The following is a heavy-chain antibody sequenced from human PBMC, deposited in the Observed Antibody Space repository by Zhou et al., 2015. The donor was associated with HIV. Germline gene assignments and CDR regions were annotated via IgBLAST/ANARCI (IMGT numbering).Heavy chain of an antibody. CDR2: IIPIFGTA. CDR3: AREAGAGGSCYSGFCYYGMDV. J-gene: IGHJ6*02. D-gene: IGHD2-15*01. V-gene: IGHV1-69*06. CDR1: GGTFSSYA. Sequence: QVQLVQSGAEVKKPGSSVKVSCKASGGTFSSYAISWVRQAPGQGLEWMGGIIPIFGTANYAQKFQGRVTITADKSTSTAYMELSSLRSEDTAVYYCAREAGAGGSCYSGFCYYGMDVWGQGTTVTVSS.